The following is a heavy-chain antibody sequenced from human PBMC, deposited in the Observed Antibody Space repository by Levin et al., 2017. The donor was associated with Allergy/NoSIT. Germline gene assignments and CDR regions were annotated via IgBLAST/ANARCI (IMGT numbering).Heavy chain of an antibody. CDR2: INSDGSST. Sequence: GGSLRLSCAASGFTFSSYWMHWVRQAPGKGLVWVSRINSDGSSTSYADSVKGRFTISRDNAKNTLYLQMNSLRAEDTAVYYCARGSYVRYCSGGSCYPFGMDVWGQGTTVTVSS. J-gene: IGHJ6*02. D-gene: IGHD2-15*01. CDR1: GFTFSSYW. V-gene: IGHV3-74*01. CDR3: ARGSYVRYCSGGSCYPFGMDV.